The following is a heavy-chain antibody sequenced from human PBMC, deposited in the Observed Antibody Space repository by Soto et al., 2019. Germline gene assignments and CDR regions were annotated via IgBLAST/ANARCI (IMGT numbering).Heavy chain of an antibody. CDR2: IYYSGST. V-gene: IGHV4-31*03. J-gene: IGHJ4*02. D-gene: IGHD5-18*01. CDR3: ARVDLAMVPFDY. CDR1: GGSISSGGYY. Sequence: PSETLSLTCTVSGGSISSGGYYWSWIRQHPGKGLEWIGYIYYSGSTYYNPSLKGRVTISVDTSKNQFSLKLSSATAADTAVYYCARVDLAMVPFDYWGQGTLVTVSS.